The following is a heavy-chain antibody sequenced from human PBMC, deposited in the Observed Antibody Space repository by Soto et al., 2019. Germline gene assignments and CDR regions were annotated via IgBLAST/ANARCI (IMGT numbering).Heavy chain of an antibody. CDR1: GFTFSSYA. Sequence: PGGSLRLSCAASGFTFSSYAMSWVRQAPGKGLEWVSDISGSGSSIYYADSVKGRFTISRDNAKNTLYLQMNSLRDEDTAVYYCARKNTYYYDSSGRMDVWGQGTTVTVSS. V-gene: IGHV3-23*01. CDR2: ISGSGSSI. CDR3: ARKNTYYYDSSGRMDV. J-gene: IGHJ6*02. D-gene: IGHD3-22*01.